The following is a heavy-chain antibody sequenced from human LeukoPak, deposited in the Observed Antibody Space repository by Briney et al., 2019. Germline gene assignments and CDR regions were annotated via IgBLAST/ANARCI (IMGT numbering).Heavy chain of an antibody. D-gene: IGHD6-13*01. CDR2: MNPNSGNT. J-gene: IGHJ4*02. V-gene: IGHV1-8*03. CDR1: GYTFTSYD. CDR3: ARVGYSSSWGDY. Sequence: ASVKVSCKASGYTFTSYDINWVRQATGQGLEWMGWMNPNSGNTGYAQKFQGRVTITRNTSISTAYMELSSLRSEDTAVYYCARVGYSSSWGDYWGQGTLVTVSS.